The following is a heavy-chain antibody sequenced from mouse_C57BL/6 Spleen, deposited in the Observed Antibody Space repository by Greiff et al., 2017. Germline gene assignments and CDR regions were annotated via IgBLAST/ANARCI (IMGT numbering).Heavy chain of an antibody. J-gene: IGHJ1*03. V-gene: IGHV1-64*01. Sequence: QVQLTQPGAELVKPGASVKLSCKASGYTFTSYWMHWVKQMPGQGLEWIGMIHPNSGSTNYNEKFKSKATLTLDKSSSTAYMQLSSLTSEDSAVYYCAREGGFTTVVPRYFDVWGTGTTGSGCS. CDR2: IHPNSGST. CDR1: GYTFTSYW. CDR3: AREGGFTTVVPRYFDV. D-gene: IGHD1-1*01.